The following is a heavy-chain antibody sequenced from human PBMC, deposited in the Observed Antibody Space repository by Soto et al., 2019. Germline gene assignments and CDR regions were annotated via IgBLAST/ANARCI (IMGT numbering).Heavy chain of an antibody. D-gene: IGHD3-22*01. J-gene: IGHJ4*02. CDR2: ISSSSSYT. V-gene: IGHV3-11*06. CDR3: ASHPRDNSGYWYYFDY. Sequence: PGGSLRLSCAASGFTFSDYYMSWIRQAPGKGLEWVSYISSSSSYTNYADSVKGRFTISRDNAKNSLYLQMNGLRAEDTAVYYCASHPRDNSGYWYYFDYWGQGTLVTVSS. CDR1: GFTFSDYY.